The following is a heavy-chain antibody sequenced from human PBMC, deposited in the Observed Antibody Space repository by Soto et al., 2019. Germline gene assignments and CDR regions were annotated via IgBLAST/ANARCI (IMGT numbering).Heavy chain of an antibody. CDR3: ATRLRDNRGIQLVTV. D-gene: IGHD5-18*01. J-gene: IGHJ4*02. CDR1: GYTLTELS. Sequence: QVQLVQSGAEVKKPGASVKVSCKVSGYTLTELSMHWVRQAPGKGLEWMGGFDPEDGETIYAQKFQGRVTMTEDTSTDSAYMELSSLRSENTAVYYCATRLRDNRGIQLVTVWGQGTLVTVSS. CDR2: FDPEDGET. V-gene: IGHV1-24*01.